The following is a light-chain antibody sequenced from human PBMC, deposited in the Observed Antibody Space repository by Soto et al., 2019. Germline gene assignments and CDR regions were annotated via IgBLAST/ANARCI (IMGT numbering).Light chain of an antibody. CDR2: WAS. V-gene: IGKV4-1*01. J-gene: IGKJ1*01. CDR1: QSVLYSSNNKNY. Sequence: DIVMTQSPDSLAVSLGERATINCKSSQSVLYSSNNKNYLAWYQQKPGQPPKLLISWASTRESGVPDRFSGSGSGTDFTLTIRSLQAEDVAVYYCQQYYSTPQTFGQGTKVEIK. CDR3: QQYYSTPQT.